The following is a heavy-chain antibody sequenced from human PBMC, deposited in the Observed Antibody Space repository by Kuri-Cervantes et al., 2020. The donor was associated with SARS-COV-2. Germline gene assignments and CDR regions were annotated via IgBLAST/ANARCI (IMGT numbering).Heavy chain of an antibody. V-gene: IGHV3-21*06. Sequence: GGSLRLSCAASRFTFSSYSMNWVRQAPGKGLEWVSSISSSSSYIYYADSVKGRFTISRDNAKNSLYLEINSLRAEDTATYCCARLFCDTSRCSNSDWYFDLWGRGTLVTVSS. J-gene: IGHJ2*01. CDR3: ARLFCDTSRCSNSDWYFDL. CDR2: ISSSSSYI. D-gene: IGHD4/OR15-4a*01. CDR1: RFTFSSYS.